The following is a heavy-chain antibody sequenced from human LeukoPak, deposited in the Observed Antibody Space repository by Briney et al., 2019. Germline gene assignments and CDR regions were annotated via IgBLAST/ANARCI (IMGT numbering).Heavy chain of an antibody. CDR1: GLTLGDTY. D-gene: IGHD5/OR15-5a*01. Sequence: GGSVRHFCAASGLTLGDTYLRLGRQAPGKGLEGVSGIYREGRTFHPDSAQGRFTISRDNALNMLYLQMNRLTVEDTAVYFCTRDPSDSVYSNYWGQGTLVTVSS. CDR2: IYREGRT. J-gene: IGHJ4*02. CDR3: TRDPSDSVYSNY. V-gene: IGHV3-53*01.